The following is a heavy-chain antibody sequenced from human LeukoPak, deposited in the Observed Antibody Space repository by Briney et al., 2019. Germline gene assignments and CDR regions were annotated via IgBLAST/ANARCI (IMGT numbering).Heavy chain of an antibody. V-gene: IGHV3-11*04. Sequence: GGSLRLSCAASGFTFSDYYMNWVRQAPGKGLEWVSYISSSGSTIYYADSVKGRFTISRDNAKNSLYLQMNSLKAEDTAVYYCAELGITMIGGVWGKGTTVTISS. D-gene: IGHD3-10*02. J-gene: IGHJ6*04. CDR3: AELGITMIGGV. CDR2: ISSSGSTI. CDR1: GFTFSDYY.